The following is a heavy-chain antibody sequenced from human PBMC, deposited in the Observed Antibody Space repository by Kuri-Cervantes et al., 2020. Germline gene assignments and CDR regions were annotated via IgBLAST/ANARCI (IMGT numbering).Heavy chain of an antibody. V-gene: IGHV1-24*01. Sequence: ASVKVSCKVSGYTLNDLFIHWVRQAPGKGLEWMGGIDPEDGETIYIKKSQGRVTMTEDTSTDIAYMELSSLRSEDTAVYYCASQGIGYCSSTSCYYYWFDPWGQGTLVTVSS. D-gene: IGHD2-2*01. CDR2: IDPEDGET. CDR3: ASQGIGYCSSTSCYYYWFDP. J-gene: IGHJ5*02. CDR1: GYTLNDLF.